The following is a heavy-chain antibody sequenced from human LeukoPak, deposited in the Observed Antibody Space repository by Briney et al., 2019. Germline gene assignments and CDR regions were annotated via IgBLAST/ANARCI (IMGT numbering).Heavy chain of an antibody. CDR2: IKQDGSEK. CDR3: ARSGSGYFDY. Sequence: GGSLRLSCAASGIILSVYWISWVRQAPGKGLEWVANIKQDGSEKYYRDSVQGRFTISRDNAKNSLYLQMNSLRAEDTAVYYCARSGSGYFDYWGQGSLVTVSS. CDR1: GIILSVYW. J-gene: IGHJ4*02. V-gene: IGHV3-7*01.